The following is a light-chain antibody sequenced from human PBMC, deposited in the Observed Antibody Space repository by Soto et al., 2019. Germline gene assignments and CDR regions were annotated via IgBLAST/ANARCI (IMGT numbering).Light chain of an antibody. CDR3: LQDYVYPWT. V-gene: IGKV1-6*01. CDR2: EAS. J-gene: IGKJ1*01. Sequence: AIQVTQSPSSLSASVGDRVTISCRASQGIGNDLGWNQQKPGKAPKLLIYEASTLQTGVASRFSGSGSGTDFTLTISSLQPEDFATYYCLQDYVYPWTFGQGTKVEVK. CDR1: QGIGND.